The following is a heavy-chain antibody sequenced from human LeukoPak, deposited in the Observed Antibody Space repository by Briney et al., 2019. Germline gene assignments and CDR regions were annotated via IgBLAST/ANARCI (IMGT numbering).Heavy chain of an antibody. CDR2: IYHGDSDT. Sequence: GVSLQISCKGSGYSFTSYWIGRVRQLPGKGLDRMGIIYHGDSDTRYSPSFQGQVTISADKSISTAYLQWSSLKASDTAMYYCARPRGSGWSPDFDYWGQGTLVTVSS. CDR1: GYSFTSYW. CDR3: ARPRGSGWSPDFDY. V-gene: IGHV5-51*01. D-gene: IGHD6-19*01. J-gene: IGHJ4*02.